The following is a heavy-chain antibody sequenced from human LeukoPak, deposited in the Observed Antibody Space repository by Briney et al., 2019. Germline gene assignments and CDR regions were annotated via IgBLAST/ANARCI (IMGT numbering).Heavy chain of an antibody. CDR3: ARWGKGSYDILTGYTS. Sequence: GRSLRLSCAASGFTFSSYAMHWVRQAPGKGLEWVAVISYDGSNKYYADSVKGRFTISRDNSKNTLYLQMNSLRAEDTAVYYCARWGKGSYDILTGYTSWGQGTLVTVSS. V-gene: IGHV3-30-3*01. J-gene: IGHJ4*02. CDR1: GFTFSSYA. CDR2: ISYDGSNK. D-gene: IGHD3-9*01.